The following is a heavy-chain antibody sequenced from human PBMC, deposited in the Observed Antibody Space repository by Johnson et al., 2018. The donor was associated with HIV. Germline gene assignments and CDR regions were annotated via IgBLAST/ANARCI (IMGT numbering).Heavy chain of an antibody. D-gene: IGHD3-22*01. CDR3: SGCYYDSGGYADAFDI. Sequence: VQLVESGGGLVQPGGSLRLSCVASGFTFSDHYMDWVRQAPGKGLEWVGRTRNKGNSYTTEDAASVKGRLTISRDDSKNSLYLQMNSLKTDDTAVYYCSGCYYDSGGYADAFDIWGQGTMVTVSS. V-gene: IGHV3-72*01. J-gene: IGHJ3*02. CDR1: GFTFSDHY. CDR2: TRNKGNSYTT.